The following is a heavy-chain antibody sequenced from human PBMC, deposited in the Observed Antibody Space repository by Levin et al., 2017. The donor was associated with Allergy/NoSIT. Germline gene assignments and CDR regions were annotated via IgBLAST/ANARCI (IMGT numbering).Heavy chain of an antibody. CDR3: ARDLGVGARDY. Sequence: ASVKVSCKASGYTFTSYGISWVRQAPGQGLEWMGWISGYNGDTNYAQKFQGRVTLTTDTSTRTASMELRSLRSDDTAVYFCARDLGVGARDYWGQGTLVTVSS. J-gene: IGHJ4*02. D-gene: IGHD1-26*01. CDR1: GYTFTSYG. V-gene: IGHV1-18*01. CDR2: ISGYNGDT.